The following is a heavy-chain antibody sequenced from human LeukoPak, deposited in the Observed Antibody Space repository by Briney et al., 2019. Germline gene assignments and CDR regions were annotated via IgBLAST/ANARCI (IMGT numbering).Heavy chain of an antibody. CDR3: ATLETLRYLDWLPEVPFGI. V-gene: IGHV3-48*04. CDR2: ISSSSSTI. J-gene: IGHJ3*02. D-gene: IGHD3-9*01. Sequence: GGSLRLSCAASGFTFSSYSMNWVRQAPGKGLEWLSYISSSSSTIYYADSVKGRFTISRDNAKNSLYLQMNSLRAEDTAVYYCATLETLRYLDWLPEVPFGIWGQGTMVTVSS. CDR1: GFTFSSYS.